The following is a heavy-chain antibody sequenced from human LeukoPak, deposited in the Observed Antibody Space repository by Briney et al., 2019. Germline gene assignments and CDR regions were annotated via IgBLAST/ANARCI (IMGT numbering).Heavy chain of an antibody. J-gene: IGHJ6*03. Sequence: GRSLRLSCAAPGFSFDDYAMHSVRQDPRKGLEWGSGISWNSGSIGYADAVKGRFTISRDNAKNSLYLPMNSLSAEDTALYYCAAIPGSGGDGYNRGYYYYMDVWGKGTTVTVSS. CDR2: ISWNSGSI. D-gene: IGHD5-24*01. V-gene: IGHV3-9*01. CDR3: AAIPGSGGDGYNRGYYYYMDV. CDR1: GFSFDDYA.